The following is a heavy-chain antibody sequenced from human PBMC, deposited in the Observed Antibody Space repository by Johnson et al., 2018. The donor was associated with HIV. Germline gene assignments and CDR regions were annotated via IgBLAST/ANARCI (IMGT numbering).Heavy chain of an antibody. Sequence: VQLVESGGGVVRPGGSLRLSCAASGFTFDDYGMSWVRQAPGKGLEWVANIKHDGSEKYYVDSVKGRFTISRDNAKNSLYLQMNSLRAEDSGVYYCARDRPRYSGYVEYAFDIWGQGTMVTVSS. J-gene: IGHJ3*02. V-gene: IGHV3-7*01. D-gene: IGHD5-12*01. CDR2: IKHDGSEK. CDR3: ARDRPRYSGYVEYAFDI. CDR1: GFTFDDYG.